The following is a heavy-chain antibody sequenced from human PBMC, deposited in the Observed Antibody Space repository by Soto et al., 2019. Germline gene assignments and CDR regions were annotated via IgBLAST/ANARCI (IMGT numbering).Heavy chain of an antibody. CDR3: ARDALDYYDSSGYYPSADYFQH. Sequence: GGSLRLSCAASGFTVSSSYMSWVRQAPGKGLEWVSIIYSGGSTYYADSVKGRFTISRDNSKNTLYLQMNSLRAEDTAVYYCARDALDYYDSSGYYPSADYFQHWGQGTLVAVSS. CDR2: IYSGGST. J-gene: IGHJ1*01. CDR1: GFTVSSSY. D-gene: IGHD3-22*01. V-gene: IGHV3-66*01.